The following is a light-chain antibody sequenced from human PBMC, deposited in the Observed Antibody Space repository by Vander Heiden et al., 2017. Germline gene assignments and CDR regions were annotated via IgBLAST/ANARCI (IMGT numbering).Light chain of an antibody. Sequence: YVLTQPPSLSVAPRQTDRITWGGNKLGRKSVHWNQQKPGQAPVMDVYDDSDRPSGIPERFSGSNSGNTATLTISSVEAGDDADYYCQVWDSDNDHVVFGGGTKLTVL. CDR1: KLGRKS. CDR2: DDS. CDR3: QVWDSDNDHVV. V-gene: IGLV3-21*02. J-gene: IGLJ2*01.